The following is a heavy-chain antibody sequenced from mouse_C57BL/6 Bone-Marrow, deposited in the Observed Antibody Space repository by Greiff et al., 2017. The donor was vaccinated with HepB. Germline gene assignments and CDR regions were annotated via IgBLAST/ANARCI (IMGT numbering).Heavy chain of an antibody. CDR2: IHPNSGST. CDR1: GYTFNSYW. D-gene: IGHD1-2*01. CDR3: VFITPVPRHIDG. Sequence: VQLQQSGAELVKPGASVKLSCRASGYTFNSYWMHWVKQRPGQGLEWIGMIHPNSGSTDYNEKFKSKATLTVDKSSSTAYMQLSSLTSEDSAVYYCVFITPVPRHIDGWGTGTTVTVSS. V-gene: IGHV1-64*01. J-gene: IGHJ1*03.